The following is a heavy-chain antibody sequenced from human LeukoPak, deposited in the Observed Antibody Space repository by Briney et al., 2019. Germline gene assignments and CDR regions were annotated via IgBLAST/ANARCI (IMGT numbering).Heavy chain of an antibody. J-gene: IGHJ4*02. CDR1: GGSINSTTNH. Sequence: PSETLSLTCTVSGGSINSTTNHWAWIRQPPGKGLEWIASISNRGNTYYNPSLKSRLTISIDTSKKQFSLKVTSVTAADTAVYYCARLEGVLLVYASYYFDFWGQGALVTVSS. CDR2: ISNRGNT. V-gene: IGHV4-39*01. D-gene: IGHD2-8*01. CDR3: ARLEGVLLVYASYYFDF.